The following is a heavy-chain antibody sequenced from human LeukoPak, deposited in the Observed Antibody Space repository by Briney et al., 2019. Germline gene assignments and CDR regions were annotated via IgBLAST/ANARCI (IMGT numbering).Heavy chain of an antibody. V-gene: IGHV3-23*01. CDR3: AKGIAVVPAVADY. Sequence: PGGSLRLSCAASGFTFSSYAMSWVRQAPGKGLEWVSAISGSGGSTYYADSVKGRFTISRDNSKNTVYLQMNSLRPEDTAVYYCAKGIAVVPAVADYWGQGTLVTVSS. J-gene: IGHJ4*02. CDR1: GFTFSSYA. CDR2: ISGSGGST. D-gene: IGHD2-2*01.